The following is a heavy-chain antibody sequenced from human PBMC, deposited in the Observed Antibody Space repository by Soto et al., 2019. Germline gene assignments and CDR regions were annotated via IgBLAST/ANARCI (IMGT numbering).Heavy chain of an antibody. Sequence: PSETLSLTCTVSGDLFNQYDWSWIRQPPGKGLEWIGNIYSSGSTNYNPSLKSRVTISLGASKNQFSLKLGSVTAADTAVYYCARETIWFGESDYYYDYWGQGDLVTVSS. CDR2: IYSSGST. V-gene: IGHV4-59*01. CDR1: GDLFNQYD. CDR3: ARETIWFGESDYYYDY. D-gene: IGHD3-10*01. J-gene: IGHJ4*02.